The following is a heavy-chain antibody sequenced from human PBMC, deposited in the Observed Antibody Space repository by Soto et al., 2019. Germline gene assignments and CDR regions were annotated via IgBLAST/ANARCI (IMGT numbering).Heavy chain of an antibody. Sequence: RLSCAASGFTFSSYGMHWVRQAPGKGLEWVAVIWYDGSNKYYADSVKGRFTISRDNSKNTLYLQMNSLRAEDTAVYYCARDHIATTVTRFDYWGQGTLVIVSS. CDR2: IWYDGSNK. CDR1: GFTFSSYG. D-gene: IGHD4-17*01. J-gene: IGHJ4*02. V-gene: IGHV3-33*01. CDR3: ARDHIATTVTRFDY.